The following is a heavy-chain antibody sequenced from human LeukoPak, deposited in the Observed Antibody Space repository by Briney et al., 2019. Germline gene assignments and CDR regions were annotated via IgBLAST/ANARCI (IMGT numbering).Heavy chain of an antibody. D-gene: IGHD2-2*01. CDR2: TYYRSTWYN. CDR3: ARRLTQYDCFDP. V-gene: IGHV6-1*01. CDR1: GDGVSSNSVT. Sequence: SQTLSLTCVISGDGVSSNSVTWNWIRQSLSRGLEWLGRTYYRSTWYNDYAVSVRGRITVNPDTSKNQFSLHLNSVTPEDTAVYYCARRLTQYDCFDPWGQGILVTVSS. J-gene: IGHJ5*02.